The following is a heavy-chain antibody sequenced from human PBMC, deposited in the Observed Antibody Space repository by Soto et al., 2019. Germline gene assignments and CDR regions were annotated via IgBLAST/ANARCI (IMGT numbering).Heavy chain of an antibody. V-gene: IGHV4-59*01. CDR2: IYYSGST. Sequence: PSETLSLTCTVSGGSISSYYWSWIRQPPGKGLEWIGYIYYSGSTNYNPSLKSRVTISVDTSKNQFSLKLGSVTAADTAVYYCARGDGNYYYMDVWGKGTTVTVSS. J-gene: IGHJ6*03. CDR1: GGSISSYY. CDR3: ARGDGNYYYMDV.